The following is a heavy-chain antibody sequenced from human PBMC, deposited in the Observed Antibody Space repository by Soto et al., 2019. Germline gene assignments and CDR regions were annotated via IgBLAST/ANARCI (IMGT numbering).Heavy chain of an antibody. V-gene: IGHV3-9*01. D-gene: IGHD2-15*01. Sequence: EVQLVESGGGLVQPGRSLRLSCAASGFTFDDYAMHWVRQAPGKGLEWVSGISWNSGSIGYADSVKGRFTISRDNAKNSLYLQMNSLRAEDTAWYYCAKGLLFNAFDIWGQGTMVTVSS. CDR3: AKGLLFNAFDI. J-gene: IGHJ3*02. CDR1: GFTFDDYA. CDR2: ISWNSGSI.